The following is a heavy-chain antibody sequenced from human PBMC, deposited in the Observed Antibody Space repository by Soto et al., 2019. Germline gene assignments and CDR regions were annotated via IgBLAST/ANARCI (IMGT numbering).Heavy chain of an antibody. CDR3: GRSTTVTTIFDY. CDR2: IYWDDDK. V-gene: IGHV2-5*02. Sequence: QITLKESGPTLVKPTQTLTLTCTFSGFSLSTSGVGVGWIRQPPGKALEWLALIYWDDDKRYSPSLKSRLTITKDTSKNQVVLTMTNMDPVDTATYYCGRSTTVTTIFDYWGQGTLVTVSS. D-gene: IGHD4-17*01. J-gene: IGHJ4*02. CDR1: GFSLSTSGVG.